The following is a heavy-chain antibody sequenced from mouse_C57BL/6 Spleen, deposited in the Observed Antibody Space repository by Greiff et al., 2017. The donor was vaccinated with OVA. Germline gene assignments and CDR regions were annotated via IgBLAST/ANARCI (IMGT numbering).Heavy chain of an antibody. CDR1: GYSITSGYY. V-gene: IGHV3-6*01. D-gene: IGHD2-3*01. CDR3: AREDDGYYYYAMDY. CDR2: ISYDGSN. J-gene: IGHJ4*01. Sequence: EVQLQESGPGLVKPSQSLSLTCSVTGYSITSGYYWNWIRQFPGNKLEWMGYISYDGSNNYNPSLKNRISITRDTSKNQFFLKLNSVTTEDTATYYCAREDDGYYYYAMDYRGQGTSVTVSS.